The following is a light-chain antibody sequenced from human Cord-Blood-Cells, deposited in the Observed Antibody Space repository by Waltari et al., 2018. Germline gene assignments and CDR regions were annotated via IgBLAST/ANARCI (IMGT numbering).Light chain of an antibody. J-gene: IGKJ2*01. CDR3: QQYYSTPYT. V-gene: IGKV4-1*01. Sequence: DIVMTQTPDSLVVYQGESAPINCKSSQSVLYSSNNKNYLAWYQQKPVQPPKLLIYWASTRESGVPDRFSGSGSGTDFTLTISSLQAEDVAVYYCQQYYSTPYTFGQGTKLEIK. CDR2: WAS. CDR1: QSVLYSSNNKNY.